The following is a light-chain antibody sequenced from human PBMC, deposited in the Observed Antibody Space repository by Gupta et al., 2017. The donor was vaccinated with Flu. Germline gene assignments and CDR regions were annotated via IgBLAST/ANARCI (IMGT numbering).Light chain of an antibody. CDR2: AAS. J-gene: IGKJ2*01. V-gene: IGKV3-20*01. CDR3: QQDGSSNT. CDR1: QSVSSSY. Sequence: EIVLTQSPGTLSLSPGERATLSCRASQSVSSSYLAWYQQKPGQAPRLLINAASSRATGIPDRFSGSGSGTDFTLTISRLEPEDFAVYYWQQDGSSNTFGQGTKLEIK.